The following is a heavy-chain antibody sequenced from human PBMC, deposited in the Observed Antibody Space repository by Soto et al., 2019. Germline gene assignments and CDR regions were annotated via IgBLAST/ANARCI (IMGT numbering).Heavy chain of an antibody. D-gene: IGHD4-4*01. J-gene: IGHJ1*01. V-gene: IGHV3-49*03. Sequence: GGSLRLSCTGSGFPFANFLMSWFRQAPGKGLEWVGFIRSQPYGGTTQYAASVRGRFTISRDDSKGIAYLQMNSLKSEDSGVYYCIGSIHFRAQRTSVPVS. CDR2: IRSQPYGGTT. CDR3: IGSIHF. CDR1: GFPFANFL.